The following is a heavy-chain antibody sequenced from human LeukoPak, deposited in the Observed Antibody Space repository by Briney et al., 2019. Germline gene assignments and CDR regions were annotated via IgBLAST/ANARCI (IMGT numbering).Heavy chain of an antibody. J-gene: IGHJ4*02. D-gene: IGHD3-10*01. CDR2: IIPIFGTA. Sequence: SVKVSCKASGGTFSSYAISWVRQAPGQGLEWMGGIIPIFGTANYAQKFQGRVTITADESTSTAYMELSSLRSEDTAVYYCARVVYGNSWFSFDHWGQGTLVTVSS. V-gene: IGHV1-69*13. CDR3: ARVVYGNSWFSFDH. CDR1: GGTFSSYA.